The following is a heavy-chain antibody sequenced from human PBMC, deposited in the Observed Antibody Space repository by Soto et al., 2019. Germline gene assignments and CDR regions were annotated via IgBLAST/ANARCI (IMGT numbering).Heavy chain of an antibody. D-gene: IGHD4-17*01. V-gene: IGHV4-59*01. J-gene: IGHJ6*02. CDR1: GGSISSYY. Sequence: PSETLSLTCTVSGGSISSYYWSWIRQPPGKGQKWIEYIYYSGSTNYNPSLKIRVTISVDTSKNQFSLKLSSVSVADTAVFYCARVAVTYYYYGMDVRGQGTTVTVSS. CDR3: ARVAVTYYYYGMDV. CDR2: IYYSGST.